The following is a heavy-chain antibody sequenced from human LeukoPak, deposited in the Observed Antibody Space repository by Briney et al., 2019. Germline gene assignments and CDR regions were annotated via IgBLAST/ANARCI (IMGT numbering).Heavy chain of an antibody. V-gene: IGHV1-46*01. CDR3: ARSRFTAMVMLRYYGMDV. J-gene: IGHJ6*02. CDR2: GST. D-gene: IGHD5-18*01. Sequence: GSTSYAQKFQGRVTMTRDTSTSTVYMELSSLRSEDTAVYYCARSRFTAMVMLRYYGMDVWGQGTTVTVSS.